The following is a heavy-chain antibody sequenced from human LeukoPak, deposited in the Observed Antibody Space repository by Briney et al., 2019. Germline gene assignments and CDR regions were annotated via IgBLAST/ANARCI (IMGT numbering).Heavy chain of an antibody. D-gene: IGHD3-9*01. J-gene: IGHJ4*02. CDR3: ARDARPYYDILTGYLPFDY. Sequence: ASVKVCCKASGYTFTSYGISWVRQAPGQGLEWMGWISAYNGNTNYAQKLQGRVTMTTDTSTSTAYMELRSLRSDDTAVYYCARDARPYYDILTGYLPFDYWGQGTLVTVSS. V-gene: IGHV1-18*01. CDR2: ISAYNGNT. CDR1: GYTFTSYG.